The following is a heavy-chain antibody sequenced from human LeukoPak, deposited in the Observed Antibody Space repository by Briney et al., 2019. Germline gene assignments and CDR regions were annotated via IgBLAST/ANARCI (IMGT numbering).Heavy chain of an antibody. D-gene: IGHD3-22*01. J-gene: IGHJ3*02. CDR1: GGSISSGSYY. V-gene: IGHV4-61*02. CDR3: ARNPRITMIVVLSRGSDAFDI. Sequence: PSQTLSLTCTVSGGSISSGSYYWSWIRQPAGKGLEWIGRIYTSGSTNYNPSLKSRVTISVDTSKNQFSLKLSSVTAADTAVYYCARNPRITMIVVLSRGSDAFDIWGQGTMVTVSS. CDR2: IYTSGST.